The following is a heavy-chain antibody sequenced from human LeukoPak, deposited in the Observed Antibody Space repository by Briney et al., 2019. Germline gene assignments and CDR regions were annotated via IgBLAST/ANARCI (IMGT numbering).Heavy chain of an antibody. D-gene: IGHD3-9*01. CDR2: TNHSGST. CDR3: ARSLRYFDWFFDC. J-gene: IGHJ4*02. Sequence: SETLSLTCAVYGGSFSGYYWSWIRQPPGKGLEWIGETNHSGSTNYNPSLKSRVTISVDTSKNQFSLKLSSVTAADTAVYYCARSLRYFDWFFDCWGQGTLVTVSS. V-gene: IGHV4-34*01. CDR1: GGSFSGYY.